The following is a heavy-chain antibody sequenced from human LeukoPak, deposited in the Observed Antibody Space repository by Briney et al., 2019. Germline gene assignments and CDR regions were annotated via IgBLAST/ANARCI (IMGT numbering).Heavy chain of an antibody. D-gene: IGHD3-10*01. CDR1: GYTFTGYY. V-gene: IGHV1-2*02. CDR3: ARESGDYYYGSGSWRSHAFDI. Sequence: ASVKVSCKASGYTFTGYYMHWVRQAPGQGLEWMGWINPNSGGTNYAQKFQGRVTITTDESTSTAYMELSSLRSEDTAVYYCARESGDYYYGSGSWRSHAFDIWGQGTMVTVSS. CDR2: INPNSGGT. J-gene: IGHJ3*02.